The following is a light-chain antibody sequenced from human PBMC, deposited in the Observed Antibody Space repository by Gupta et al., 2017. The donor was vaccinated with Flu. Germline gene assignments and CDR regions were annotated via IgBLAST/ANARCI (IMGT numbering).Light chain of an antibody. CDR2: AAS. Sequence: DTQMTQSSSSVSASVGDRVTIPCLASQGSSSWLAWYQQKPGKAPKLLIYAASSVQSGVPSRFSGSGSGTXFTLTIXRLQPEDFATYYCLQSTSFPHILGXGTKVEIK. V-gene: IGKV1-12*01. CDR1: QGSSSW. CDR3: LQSTSFPHI. J-gene: IGKJ4*01.